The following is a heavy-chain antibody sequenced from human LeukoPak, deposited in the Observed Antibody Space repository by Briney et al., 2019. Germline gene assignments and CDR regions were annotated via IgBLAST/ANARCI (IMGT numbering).Heavy chain of an antibody. CDR1: GFTFNDYA. CDR2: ISGNSGTI. CDR3: AKSEDTTYYDGMDV. V-gene: IGHV3-9*01. D-gene: IGHD1-1*01. J-gene: IGHJ6*02. Sequence: PGGSLRLSCAASGFTFNDYAMHWVRQAPGKGLEWVSGISGNSGTIGYADSVKGRFTISRDNAKNSLYLQMNSLGAEDTALYYCAKSEDTTYYDGMDVWGLGTTVTVSS.